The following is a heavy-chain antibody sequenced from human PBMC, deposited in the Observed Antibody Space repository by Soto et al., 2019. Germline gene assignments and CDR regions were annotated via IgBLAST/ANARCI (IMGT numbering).Heavy chain of an antibody. CDR2: IYYSGGT. CDR1: GGSISSYY. D-gene: IGHD3-10*01. J-gene: IGHJ4*02. V-gene: IGHV4-59*01. Sequence: QVQLQESSPGLVKPSETLSLTCTLSGGSISSYYRSWIRLPPGKGLEWIGYIYYSGGTNYNPALKDRVSLSGDTSKIQFFLKLGSVNAADAAVYYCARGKVLWFGERIYFDYWGQGTLVTVSS. CDR3: ARGKVLWFGERIYFDY.